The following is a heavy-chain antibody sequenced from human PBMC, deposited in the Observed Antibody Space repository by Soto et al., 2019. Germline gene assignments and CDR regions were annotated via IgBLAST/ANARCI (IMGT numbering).Heavy chain of an antibody. CDR1: GDSVNSYY. CDR3: ARAETSGIHYFDY. CDR2: VYYSGST. D-gene: IGHD2-2*02. V-gene: IGHV4-59*02. Sequence: SEKLPHTYTVTGDSVNSYYWSWMRQPPGKGLECMGYVYYSGSTNYNPSLKSRVTISVDTSKNQISLRLKSVTAADTAVYYCARAETSGIHYFDYWGQGSLVTVS. J-gene: IGHJ4*02.